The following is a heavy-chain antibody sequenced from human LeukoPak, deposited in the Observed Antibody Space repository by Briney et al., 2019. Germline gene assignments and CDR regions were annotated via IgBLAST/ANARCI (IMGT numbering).Heavy chain of an antibody. CDR1: GFTFSSYA. V-gene: IGHV3-23*01. J-gene: IGHJ4*02. CDR2: ISDSGGYT. D-gene: IGHD2-2*01. CDR3: AKAYCSSNRCYFFDY. Sequence: GGSLRLSCAASGFTFSSYAMSWVRQAPGKGLEWVSVISDSGGYTYYADSVKGRFTISRDNSKNTLYLQMNSLRAEDTAIYYCAKAYCSSNRCYFFDYWGQGTLVTVSS.